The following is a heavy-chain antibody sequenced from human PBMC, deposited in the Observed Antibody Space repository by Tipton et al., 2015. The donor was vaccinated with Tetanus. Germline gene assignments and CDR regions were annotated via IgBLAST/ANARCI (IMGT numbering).Heavy chain of an antibody. CDR3: VRGDGSTLHY. J-gene: IGHJ4*02. CDR1: GGSISTYY. Sequence: LRLSCTVSGGSISTYYWSWIRQPPGKGLEWIGYIYYRGSTNYYPSLKSRVTMSVDTSKNQFSLNLSSVTAADTAVYYCVRGDGSTLHYWGQGTLVTVSS. V-gene: IGHV4-59*01. D-gene: IGHD5/OR15-5a*01. CDR2: IYYRGST.